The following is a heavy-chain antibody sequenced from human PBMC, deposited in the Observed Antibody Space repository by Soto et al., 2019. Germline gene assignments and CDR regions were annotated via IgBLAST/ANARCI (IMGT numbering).Heavy chain of an antibody. D-gene: IGHD4-17*01. CDR3: ARYTVTTVYFQH. CDR2: ISAYNGNT. V-gene: IGHV1-18*01. Sequence: QVQLVQSGAEVKKPGASVKVSCKASGYTFTNYGFSWVRQAPGQGLEWMGWISAYNGNTNYAQNLQDRVAMTTDTSTSTAYMELRSLRSDDTAVYYCARYTVTTVYFQHWGQGTLVTVSS. J-gene: IGHJ1*01. CDR1: GYTFTNYG.